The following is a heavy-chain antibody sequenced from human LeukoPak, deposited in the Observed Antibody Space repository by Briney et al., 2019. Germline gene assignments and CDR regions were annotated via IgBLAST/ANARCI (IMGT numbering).Heavy chain of an antibody. Sequence: ASVKVSCKASGYTFTSYGISWVRQAPGQGLEWVGWISAYNGNTNYAQKLQGRVTMTTDTSTSTAYMELRSLRSDDTAVYYCARMAYSYKTNWFDPWGQGTLVTVSS. CDR1: GYTFTSYG. J-gene: IGHJ5*02. D-gene: IGHD5-18*01. V-gene: IGHV1-18*01. CDR2: ISAYNGNT. CDR3: ARMAYSYKTNWFDP.